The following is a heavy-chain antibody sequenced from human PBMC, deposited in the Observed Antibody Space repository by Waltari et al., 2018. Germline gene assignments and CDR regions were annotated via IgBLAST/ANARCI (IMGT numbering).Heavy chain of an antibody. Sequence: EVQLVESGGGLVQPGGSLRLSCAASGFTFSSYEMNWVRQAPGKGLEWVLYISSSGSTIYYADSVKGRFTISRDNAKNSLYLQMNSLRAEDTAVYYCARAGFIADPGDYWGQGTLVTVSS. CDR3: ARAGFIADPGDY. CDR2: ISSSGSTI. CDR1: GFTFSSYE. V-gene: IGHV3-48*03. J-gene: IGHJ4*02. D-gene: IGHD6-13*01.